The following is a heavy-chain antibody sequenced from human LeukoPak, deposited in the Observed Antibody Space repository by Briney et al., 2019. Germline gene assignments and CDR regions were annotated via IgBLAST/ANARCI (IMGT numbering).Heavy chain of an antibody. CDR1: GLTFSSYG. J-gene: IGHJ4*02. D-gene: IGHD5-24*01. Sequence: GGSLRLSCAPSGLTFSSYGMHWVRQAPGKGLEWVAVISYDGSNKYYADSVKGRFTISRDNSKNTLYLQMNSLRAEDTAVYYCASGRDGYLADYWGQGTLVTVSS. V-gene: IGHV3-30*03. CDR3: ASGRDGYLADY. CDR2: ISYDGSNK.